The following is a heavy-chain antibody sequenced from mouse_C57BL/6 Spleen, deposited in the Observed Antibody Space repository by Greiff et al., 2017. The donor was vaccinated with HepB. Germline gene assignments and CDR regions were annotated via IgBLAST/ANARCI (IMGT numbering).Heavy chain of an antibody. J-gene: IGHJ2*01. D-gene: IGHD4-1*01. CDR1: GYAFSSSW. CDR2: IYPGDGDT. Sequence: VMLVESGPELVKPGASVKISCKASGYAFSSSWMNWVKQRPGKGLERIGRIYPGDGDTNYNGKFKGKATLTADKSSSTAYMQLSSLTSEDSAVYFCARSGTGPFDYWGQGTTLTVSS. CDR3: ARSGTGPFDY. V-gene: IGHV1-82*01.